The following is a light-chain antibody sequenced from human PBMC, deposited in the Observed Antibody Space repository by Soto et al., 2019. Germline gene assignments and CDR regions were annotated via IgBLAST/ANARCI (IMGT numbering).Light chain of an antibody. CDR3: MQSTQLPPT. V-gene: IGKV2D-29*02. CDR1: RSLLHITGDTF. J-gene: IGKJ5*01. Sequence: DVVMTQTPLSLSVALGQLASVSCKSSRSLLHITGDTFLFWYLQKPGQSPQLLIYEVSTRVSGVPARFSGSGSGTDFTLAISRVETDDVGIYYCMQSTQLPPTFGQGTRLEIK. CDR2: EVS.